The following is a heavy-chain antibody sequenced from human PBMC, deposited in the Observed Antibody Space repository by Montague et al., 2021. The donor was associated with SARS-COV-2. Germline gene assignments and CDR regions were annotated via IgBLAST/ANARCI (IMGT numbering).Heavy chain of an antibody. D-gene: IGHD4-17*01. Sequence: SLRLSCAASGFTFSSYAMLWVRQAPGKGLEWVAVISYDGSNKYYADSVKGRFTISRDNSKNTLYLQMNSLRAEDTAVYYCAREDYGDYGFDYWGQGTLVTVSS. CDR1: GFTFSSYA. V-gene: IGHV3-30-3*01. J-gene: IGHJ4*02. CDR2: ISYDGSNK. CDR3: AREDYGDYGFDY.